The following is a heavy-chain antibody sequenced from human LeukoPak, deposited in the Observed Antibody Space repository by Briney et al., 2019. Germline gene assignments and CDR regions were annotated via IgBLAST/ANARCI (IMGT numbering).Heavy chain of an antibody. CDR3: ARDGGVRGPDYYYYMDV. D-gene: IGHD3-10*01. CDR1: GFTISSYG. CDR2: IRYDGSYK. J-gene: IGHJ6*03. Sequence: GGSLRLSCAASGFTISSYGMHWVRQAPGKGLEWVAFIRYDGSYKNYADSVKGRFTISRDTSKSTLYLQMNSLRAADTAVYYCARDGGVRGPDYYYYMDVWGKGTTVTISS. V-gene: IGHV3-30*02.